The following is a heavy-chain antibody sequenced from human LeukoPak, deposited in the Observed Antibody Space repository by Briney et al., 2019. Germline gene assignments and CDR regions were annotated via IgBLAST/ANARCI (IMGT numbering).Heavy chain of an antibody. CDR1: GFTVSTKY. V-gene: IGHV3-66*01. J-gene: IGHJ4*01. CDR2: IYREGST. CDR3: TTGHYSRTL. D-gene: IGHD6-13*01. Sequence: GGSLRLSCAVSGFTVSTKYMSWVRQAPGKGLEWASVIYREGSTYYADSVKGRFTISRDNSKNTLYLQMNSLRAEDTAVYYCTTGHYSRTLGGHGTLVIVSS.